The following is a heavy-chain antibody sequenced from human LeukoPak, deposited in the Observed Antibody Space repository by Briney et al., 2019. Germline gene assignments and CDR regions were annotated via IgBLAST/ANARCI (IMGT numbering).Heavy chain of an antibody. CDR2: IYTSGST. CDR1: GGSISSGSYY. D-gene: IGHD3-10*01. CDR3: ARSELLWFGGVNSGFDY. V-gene: IGHV4-61*02. J-gene: IGHJ4*02. Sequence: SETLSLTCTVSGGSISSGSYYWRWIRQPAGKGLEWIGRIYTSGSTNYNPSLKSRVTISLDTSKNQFSLNLSSVTAADTAVYYCARSELLWFGGVNSGFDYWGQGTLVTVSS.